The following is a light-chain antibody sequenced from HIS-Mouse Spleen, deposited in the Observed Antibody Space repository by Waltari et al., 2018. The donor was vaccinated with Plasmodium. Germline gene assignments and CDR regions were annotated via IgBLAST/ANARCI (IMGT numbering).Light chain of an antibody. Sequence: SYELTQPPSVSVSPGQTARITCSGDALHKQHAYWYQQKPGQAPVLVIYKDSERPSGIPERFSGSSSGTTVTLTISGVQAEDEADYYCQSADSSGTYRVFGGGTKLTVL. CDR1: ALHKQH. CDR3: QSADSSGTYRV. CDR2: KDS. V-gene: IGLV3-25*03. J-gene: IGLJ2*01.